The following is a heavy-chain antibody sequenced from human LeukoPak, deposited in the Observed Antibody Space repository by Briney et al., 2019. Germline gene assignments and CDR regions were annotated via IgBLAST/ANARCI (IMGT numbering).Heavy chain of an antibody. D-gene: IGHD6-13*01. CDR2: INHSGST. Sequence: SETLSLTCAVYGGSFSGYYWSWIRQPPGKGLEWIGEINHSGSTNYNPSLKSRVTISVDTSKNQFSLKLSSVTAADTAMYYCARGIAAEYDYWGQGTLVTVSS. V-gene: IGHV4-34*01. CDR3: ARGIAAEYDY. CDR1: GGSFSGYY. J-gene: IGHJ4*02.